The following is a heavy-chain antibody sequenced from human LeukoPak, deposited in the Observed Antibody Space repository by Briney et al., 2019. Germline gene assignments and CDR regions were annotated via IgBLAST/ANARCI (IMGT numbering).Heavy chain of an antibody. CDR3: ARDGGRCGYSSGWCLFDY. Sequence: SVKVSCKASGGTFSSYAISWVRQAPGQGLEWMGRIIPIFGTASYAQKFQGRVTITADKSTSTAYMELSSLRSEDTAVYYCARDGGRCGYSSGWCLFDYWGQGTLVTVSS. D-gene: IGHD6-19*01. V-gene: IGHV1-69*06. CDR1: GGTFSSYA. J-gene: IGHJ4*02. CDR2: IIPIFGTA.